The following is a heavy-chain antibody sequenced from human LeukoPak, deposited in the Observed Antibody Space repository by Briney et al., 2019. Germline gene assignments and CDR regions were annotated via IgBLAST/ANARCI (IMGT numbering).Heavy chain of an antibody. V-gene: IGHV3-33*01. CDR3: ARGSYGAYNYCDY. CDR1: GFTFSSYG. J-gene: IGHJ4*02. D-gene: IGHD4/OR15-4a*01. Sequence: PGRSLRLSCAAAGFTFSSYGMHWVRMAPARGLEWVAVIGFDGNNKFYADSVKGRFTISRDNSKNTLYLQMNSLRAEDTAVYYCARGSYGAYNYCDYWGQGTLVTVSS. CDR2: IGFDGNNK.